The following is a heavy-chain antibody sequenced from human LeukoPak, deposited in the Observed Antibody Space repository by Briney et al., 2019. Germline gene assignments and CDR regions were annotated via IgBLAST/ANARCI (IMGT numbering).Heavy chain of an antibody. CDR3: ANSDGSGIYYRNPFDY. Sequence: PGGSLRLSCAASGFTFSSYAMSWVRQAPGKGLEWVSAISGSGGSTYYADSVKGRFTISRDNSKNTLYLQMNSLRAEDTAVYYCANSDGSGIYYRNPFDYWGQGTLVTVSS. CDR2: ISGSGGST. J-gene: IGHJ4*02. D-gene: IGHD3-10*01. V-gene: IGHV3-23*01. CDR1: GFTFSSYA.